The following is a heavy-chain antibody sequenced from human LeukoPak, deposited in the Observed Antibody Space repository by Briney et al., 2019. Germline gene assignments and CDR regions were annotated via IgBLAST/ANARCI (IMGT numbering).Heavy chain of an antibody. J-gene: IGHJ4*02. CDR1: GGTFSNYA. Sequence: GASVKVSCKASGGTFSNYAINWVRQAPGQGLEWMGGIIPIFGTANYAQKFQGRVTIITDESTSTAYMELSSRRSEDTAVYYCARTYSGYDPSRYYFDYWGQGTLVTVSS. V-gene: IGHV1-69*05. D-gene: IGHD5-12*01. CDR2: IIPIFGTA. CDR3: ARTYSGYDPSRYYFDY.